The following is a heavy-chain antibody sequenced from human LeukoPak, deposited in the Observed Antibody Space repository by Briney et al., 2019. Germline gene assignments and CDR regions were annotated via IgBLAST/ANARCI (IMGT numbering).Heavy chain of an antibody. CDR1: GXTFSSYE. CDR2: ISFSGSTI. J-gene: IGHJ4*02. Sequence: GGSLRLSCAAAGXTFSSYEVNWVRQAPGKGLEWVSHISFSGSTIYYADSVKGRFTISRDNAENSLYLQMNSLRAEDTAVYYCARSMRSGYVFDSWGQGTLVTVSS. V-gene: IGHV3-48*03. CDR3: ARSMRSGYVFDS. D-gene: IGHD5-12*01.